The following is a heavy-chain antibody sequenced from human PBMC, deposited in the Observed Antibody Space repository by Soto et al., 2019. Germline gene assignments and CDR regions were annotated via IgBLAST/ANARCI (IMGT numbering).Heavy chain of an antibody. CDR1: GFPFTRYH. CDR2: INPSTSTT. Sequence: GASVKVSCKASGFPFTRYHMHWVRQAPGQGLEWLGVINPSTSTTYAQKFQGRVTMTRDTSTSTVYMELSSLRSDDTAVYYCAREAEEYSGSDYWGPGSLVTV. J-gene: IGHJ4*02. V-gene: IGHV1-46*03. D-gene: IGHD3-10*01. CDR3: AREAEEYSGSDY.